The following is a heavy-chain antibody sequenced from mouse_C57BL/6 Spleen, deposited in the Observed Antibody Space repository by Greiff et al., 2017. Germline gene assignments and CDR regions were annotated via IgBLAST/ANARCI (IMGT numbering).Heavy chain of an antibody. J-gene: IGHJ4*01. D-gene: IGHD2-5*01. V-gene: IGHV1-82*01. CDR2: IYPGDGDT. Sequence: QVQLQQSGPELVKPGASVKISCKASGYAFSSSWMNWVKQRPGKGLEWIGRIYPGDGDTNYNGKFKGKATLTADKSSSTAYMQLSSLTSEDSAVYFCATAYYSNAMDYWGQGTSVTVSS. CDR3: ATAYYSNAMDY. CDR1: GYAFSSSW.